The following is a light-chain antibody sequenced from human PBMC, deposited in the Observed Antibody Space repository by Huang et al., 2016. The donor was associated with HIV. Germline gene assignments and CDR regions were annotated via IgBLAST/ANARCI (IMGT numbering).Light chain of an antibody. Sequence: DIQMTQSSATMSASVGDRVTITCRASQSIGTWLAWYQQQPGKAPKRLIYEASTLESGVPSRFSGGGSGTEFTLTINILQPDDFATYYCQQYNSFPWTFGQGTKVE. CDR3: QQYNSFPWT. CDR1: QSIGTW. J-gene: IGKJ1*01. V-gene: IGKV1-5*03. CDR2: EAS.